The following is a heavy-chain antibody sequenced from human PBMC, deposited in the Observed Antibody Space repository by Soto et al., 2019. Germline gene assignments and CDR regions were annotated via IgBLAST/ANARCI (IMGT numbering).Heavy chain of an antibody. Sequence: LRLSCVGSEFTFSTYSINWVRQAPGKGLEWVSSISSRSDICYADSVKGRFTISRDNAKNSVSLQMNSLRAEDTAVYYCAREYTAWPLAYGLDVWGQGTTVTVSS. CDR1: EFTFSTYS. CDR2: ISSRSDI. D-gene: IGHD2-2*02. J-gene: IGHJ6*02. CDR3: AREYTAWPLAYGLDV. V-gene: IGHV3-21*01.